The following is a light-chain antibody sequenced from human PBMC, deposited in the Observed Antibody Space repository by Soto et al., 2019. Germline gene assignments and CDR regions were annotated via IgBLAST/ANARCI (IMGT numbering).Light chain of an antibody. V-gene: IGKV3-20*01. CDR2: GAS. Sequence: ESVLTQAPAALSLSPGERATLSCRASQSVSSSYLAWYQQKPGQAPRLLIYGASSRATGIPDRFSGSGSGTDFTLTISRLEHEDFAVYYCQQYGSSRLTFGGGTKVDIK. CDR1: QSVSSSY. CDR3: QQYGSSRLT. J-gene: IGKJ4*01.